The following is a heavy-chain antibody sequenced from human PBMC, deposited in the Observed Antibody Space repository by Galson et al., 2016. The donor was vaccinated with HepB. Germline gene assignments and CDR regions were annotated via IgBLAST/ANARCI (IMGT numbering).Heavy chain of an antibody. J-gene: IGHJ4*02. V-gene: IGHV3-48*04. D-gene: IGHD1/OR15-1a*01. Sequence: SLRLSCAASGFTFSSYSMNWVRQAPGKGLEWVSYISSGAIYYSDSVKGRFTISRDNAKNTLYLQMNSLRVDDTAVYYCAKGTTLQVHFGYFDHWGQGTLVTVSS. CDR3: AKGTTLQVHFGYFDH. CDR1: GFTFSSYS. CDR2: ISSGAI.